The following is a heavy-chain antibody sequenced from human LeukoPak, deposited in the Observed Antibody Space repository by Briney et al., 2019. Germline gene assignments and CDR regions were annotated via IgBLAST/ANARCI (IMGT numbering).Heavy chain of an antibody. CDR1: GGSFSGYD. J-gene: IGHJ6*02. CDR2: ISHSGST. CDR3: ARHRGTVILNAYYYYGMDV. V-gene: IGHV4-34*01. D-gene: IGHD4-17*01. Sequence: PSETLSLTCAVYGGSFSGYDWSWIRQPPGKGLEWIGEISHSGSTNYNPSLKSRVTISVDTSKNQFSLKLSSVTAADTAVYYCARHRGTVILNAYYYYGMDVWGQGTTVTVSS.